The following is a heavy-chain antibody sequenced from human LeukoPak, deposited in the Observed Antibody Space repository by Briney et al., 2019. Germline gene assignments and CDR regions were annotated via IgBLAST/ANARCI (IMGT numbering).Heavy chain of an antibody. CDR3: ARVRGIAARLSGYFDC. J-gene: IGHJ4*02. CDR1: NGSINSGGYY. CDR2: IYYSGST. D-gene: IGHD6-6*01. V-gene: IGHV4-31*03. Sequence: PSETLSLTCTVSNGSINSGGYYWSWVRQHPGKGLEWIGHIYYSGSTYYNPSLKSRLTISVDTSKNQFPLKLTSVTAADTAMYYCARVRGIAARLSGYFDCWGQGTLVTVSS.